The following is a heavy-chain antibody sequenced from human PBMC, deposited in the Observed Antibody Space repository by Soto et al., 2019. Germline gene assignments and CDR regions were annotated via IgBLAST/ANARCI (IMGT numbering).Heavy chain of an antibody. V-gene: IGHV1-69*13. CDR1: GGTFSSYA. D-gene: IGHD5-18*01. CDR3: ATTPRPLYSYGFLTEKFDY. CDR2: IIPIFGTA. J-gene: IGHJ4*02. Sequence: SVKVSCKASGGTFSSYAIRWVRQAPGHGLAWMGGIIPIFGTANYAEKFPGRVTITADESTSTAYMELSSLRSEDTAVYYCATTPRPLYSYGFLTEKFDYWGQGTLVTVSS.